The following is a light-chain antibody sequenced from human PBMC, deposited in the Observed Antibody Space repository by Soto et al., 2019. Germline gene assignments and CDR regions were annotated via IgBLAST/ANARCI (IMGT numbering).Light chain of an antibody. V-gene: IGKV3-20*01. CDR2: RAS. CDR3: QQYGSYWT. J-gene: IGKJ1*01. CDR1: QSVSSSY. Sequence: EIVLTQSPGTLSLSPGERATLSCGASQSVSSSYLAWYQQKPGQAPRLLIYRASSRATGIPDRFSGSGSGTDFTLTISRLEPEDFAVYYCQQYGSYWTFGQGTKVEIK.